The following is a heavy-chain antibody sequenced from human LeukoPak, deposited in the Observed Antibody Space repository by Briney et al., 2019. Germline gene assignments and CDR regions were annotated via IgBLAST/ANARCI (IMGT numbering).Heavy chain of an antibody. Sequence: PSETLSLTCTVSGGSISSSSYHWGWIRQPPGKGLEGIGRMHYSGSIYYNPSLKSRVTISVDTSKNQFSLKLSSVNAAATAVYYCARHSIDSSGYSLDAFDIWGQGTMVTAPS. CDR3: ARHSIDSSGYSLDAFDI. V-gene: IGHV4-39*01. J-gene: IGHJ3*02. D-gene: IGHD3-22*01. CDR1: GGSISSSSYH. CDR2: MHYSGSI.